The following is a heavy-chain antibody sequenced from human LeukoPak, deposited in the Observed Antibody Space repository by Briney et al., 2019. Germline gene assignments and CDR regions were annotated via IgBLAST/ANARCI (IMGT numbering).Heavy chain of an antibody. J-gene: IGHJ4*02. CDR2: IYYSGST. Sequence: SETLSLTCTVSGGSISSSSYYWGWIRQPPGKGLEWIGSIYYSGSTYYNPSLKSRVTISVDTSKNQFSLKLSSVTAADTAVYYCARRGMTTVTPWDYWGQGTLVTVSS. V-gene: IGHV4-39*01. CDR1: GGSISSSSYY. D-gene: IGHD4-17*01. CDR3: ARRGMTTVTPWDY.